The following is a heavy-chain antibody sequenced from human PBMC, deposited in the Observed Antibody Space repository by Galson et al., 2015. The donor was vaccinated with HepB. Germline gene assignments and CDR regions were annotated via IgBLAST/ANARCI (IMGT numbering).Heavy chain of an antibody. CDR2: IDWDDDK. CDR1: GFSLSTSGMC. D-gene: IGHD3-22*01. CDR3: ARDAGDSSGSRESWFDP. Sequence: PALVKPTQTLTLTCTFSGFSLSTSGMCVSWIRQPPGKALEWLARIDWDDDKYYSTSLKTRLTISKDTSKNQVVLTMTNMDPVDTATYYCARDAGDSSGSRESWFDPWGQGTLVTVSS. V-gene: IGHV2-70*11. J-gene: IGHJ5*02.